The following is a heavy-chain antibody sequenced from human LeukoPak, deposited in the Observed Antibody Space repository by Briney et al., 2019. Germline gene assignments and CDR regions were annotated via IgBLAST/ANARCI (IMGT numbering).Heavy chain of an antibody. D-gene: IGHD6-13*01. CDR3: ARGSYWYDA. Sequence: GASVKVSCKASGYTFTDYYIQWVRQAPGQGPEWMGWINPQSGGTTYAQKFQGRVTMTRETSISTAYMELSRLKSDDTAVFYCARGSYWYDAWGQGTLVTVSS. V-gene: IGHV1-2*02. CDR2: INPQSGGT. CDR1: GYTFTDYY. J-gene: IGHJ5*02.